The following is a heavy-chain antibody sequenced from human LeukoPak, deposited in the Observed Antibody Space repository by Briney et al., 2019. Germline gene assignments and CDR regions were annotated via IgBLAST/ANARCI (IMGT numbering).Heavy chain of an antibody. J-gene: IGHJ4*02. D-gene: IGHD2-15*01. Sequence: QPGGSLRLSCAASGFTFSSYWMSWVRQAPGKGLEWVANMKQDGSEKYYVDSVKGRFTISRDNAKNSLYLQMNSLRAEDTAVYYCARDPFYCSGGSCYQSFFDYWGQGTLVTVSS. CDR1: GFTFSSYW. CDR3: ARDPFYCSGGSCYQSFFDY. V-gene: IGHV3-7*01. CDR2: MKQDGSEK.